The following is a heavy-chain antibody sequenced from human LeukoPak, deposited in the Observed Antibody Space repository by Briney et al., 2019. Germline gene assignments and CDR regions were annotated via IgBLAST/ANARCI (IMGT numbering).Heavy chain of an antibody. J-gene: IGHJ4*02. D-gene: IGHD4-17*01. CDR2: IYHSGST. CDR1: GGSVSNGGYS. V-gene: IGHV4-30-2*01. Sequence: SEPLSLTCAVSGGSVSNGGYSWGWIRQPPGKGLEWIGYIYHSGSTYYNPSLKSRVTISVDRSKNHFSLKLTSVTAADTAVYYCARGHTPYGDYVYGYYFDYWGQGTLVTVSS. CDR3: ARGHTPYGDYVYGYYFDY.